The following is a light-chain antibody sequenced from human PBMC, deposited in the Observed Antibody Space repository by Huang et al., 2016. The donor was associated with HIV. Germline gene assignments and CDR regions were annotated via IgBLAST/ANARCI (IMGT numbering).Light chain of an antibody. CDR1: QSVIRSY. CDR2: GAS. V-gene: IGKV3-20*01. J-gene: IGKJ2*01. CDR3: QQYGSSPPYT. Sequence: EIVLTQSPGTLSLSPGERATLSCRARQSVIRSYLAWYQQKPGQAPRRLIDGASSRATDIPARFSCSGSGTDFTLTIRRLEPEDFAVYYCQQYGSSPPYTVGQGTKLEIK.